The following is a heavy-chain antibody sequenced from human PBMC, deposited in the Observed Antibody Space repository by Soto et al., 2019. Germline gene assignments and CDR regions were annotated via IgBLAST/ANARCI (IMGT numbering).Heavy chain of an antibody. CDR2: ISGSGGST. J-gene: IGHJ6*02. Sequence: EVQLLESGGGLVQPGGSLRLSCAASGFTFSSYAMSWVRQAPGKGLEWVSAISGSGGSTYYADSVKGRFTISRDNSKNTLYLQMNSLRAEDTAVYYCANWESKISGAADVDVWGQGTTVTVSS. CDR3: ANWESKISGAADVDV. D-gene: IGHD6-13*01. V-gene: IGHV3-23*01. CDR1: GFTFSSYA.